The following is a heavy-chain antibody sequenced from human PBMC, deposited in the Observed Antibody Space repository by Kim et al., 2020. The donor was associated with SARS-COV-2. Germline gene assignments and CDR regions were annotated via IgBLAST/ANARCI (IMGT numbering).Heavy chain of an antibody. D-gene: IGHD3-22*01. CDR2: MVPSSGNT. V-gene: IGHV1-8*01. Sequence: ASVKVSCKASGYTFTNYDVNWVRQATGQGLEWMGWMVPSSGNTGYAQKFQGRVTMTRNTSISTAYMELSSLTSDDTAVYYCVRSDYYYGGNGPDIDYWGQGTLVTVSS. CDR1: GYTFTNYD. J-gene: IGHJ4*02. CDR3: VRSDYYYGGNGPDIDY.